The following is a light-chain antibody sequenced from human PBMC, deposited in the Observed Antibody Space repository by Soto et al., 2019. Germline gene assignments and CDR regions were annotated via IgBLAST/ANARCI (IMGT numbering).Light chain of an antibody. J-gene: IGKJ4*01. CDR2: GAS. CDR3: QQYGGSPRVS. Sequence: EIVLTQSPGALSLSPGERATLSCRASQTVSDNYLAWYQQKPGQAPRLLIYGASTRATGIPDRFSGSGSGTDFTLTTSRLEPEDFAVYYCQQYGGSPRVSFGGGNKVEIK. CDR1: QTVSDNY. V-gene: IGKV3-20*01.